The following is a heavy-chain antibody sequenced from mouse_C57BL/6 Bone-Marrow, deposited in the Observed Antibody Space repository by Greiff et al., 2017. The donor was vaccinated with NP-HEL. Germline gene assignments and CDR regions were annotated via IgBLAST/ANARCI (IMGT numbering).Heavy chain of an antibody. D-gene: IGHD1-1*01. Sequence: EVKLVESGPGLAKPSQTLSLTCSVTGYSITSDYWNWIRKFPGNKLEYMGYISYSGSTYYNPSLKSRISINRDTSKNQYYLQLNSVTTEDTATYYCARYGSSSPDYYAMDYWGQGTSVTVSS. CDR1: GYSITSDY. V-gene: IGHV3-8*01. CDR3: ARYGSSSPDYYAMDY. CDR2: ISYSGST. J-gene: IGHJ4*01.